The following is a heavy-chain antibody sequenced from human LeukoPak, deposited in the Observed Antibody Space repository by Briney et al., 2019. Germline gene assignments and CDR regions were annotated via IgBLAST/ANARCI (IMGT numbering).Heavy chain of an antibody. CDR3: VKSTLPPSGWYNWFDP. D-gene: IGHD6-19*01. V-gene: IGHV3-23*01. CDR2: ISGSGGST. CDR1: GFTFSSYA. Sequence: PGGSLRLSCAASGFTFSSYAMSWVRQAPGKGLEWVSAISGSGGSTYYADSVKGRFIISRDNSKNTLYLQMNSLRAEDTAVYYCVKSTLPPSGWYNWFDPWGQGTLVTVSS. J-gene: IGHJ5*02.